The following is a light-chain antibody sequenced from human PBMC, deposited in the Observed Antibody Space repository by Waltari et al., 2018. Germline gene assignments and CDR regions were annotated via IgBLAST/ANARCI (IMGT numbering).Light chain of an antibody. CDR2: YKSDSDK. J-gene: IGLJ7*01. V-gene: IGLV5-45*03. CDR3: MIWHGSAAV. Sequence: QAVLTQPSSLSATPGASASLTCTLRSGINVGTYRIYLSQQKPGSPPQYLLRYKSDSDKQQGSGVPSRFSGSKDVSANAGILLISGLQSEDEADYYCMIWHGSAAVFGGGTQLTVL. CDR1: SGINVGTYR.